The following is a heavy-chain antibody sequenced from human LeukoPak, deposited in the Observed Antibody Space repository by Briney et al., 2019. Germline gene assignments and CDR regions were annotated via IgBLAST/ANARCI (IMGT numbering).Heavy chain of an antibody. Sequence: GGSLRLSCSASGFSFTSYAMHWVRQAPGKGLEHVSAITTNGDSTNYADSVKGRFTISRDNSKNTLHLQMSSLRAEDTAVYFCARGSYGTSGYYPPGFWGQGTLVSVSS. CDR1: GFSFTSYA. J-gene: IGHJ4*02. CDR3: ARGSYGTSGYYPPGF. CDR2: ITTNGDST. V-gene: IGHV3-64D*09. D-gene: IGHD3-3*01.